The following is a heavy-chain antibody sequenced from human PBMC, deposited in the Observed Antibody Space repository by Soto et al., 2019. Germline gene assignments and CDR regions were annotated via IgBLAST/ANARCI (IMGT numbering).Heavy chain of an antibody. Sequence: ASVKVSCKASGYTFTSYYMHWVRQAPGQGLEWMGIINPSGGSTSYAQKFQGRVTMTRDTSTSTVYMELSSLRSEGTAVYYCARSGSVWGYDCNDYGDRGFDYWGQGTLVTVSS. J-gene: IGHJ4*02. V-gene: IGHV1-46*01. CDR3: ARSGSVWGYDCNDYGDRGFDY. D-gene: IGHD4-17*01. CDR2: INPSGGST. CDR1: GYTFTSYY.